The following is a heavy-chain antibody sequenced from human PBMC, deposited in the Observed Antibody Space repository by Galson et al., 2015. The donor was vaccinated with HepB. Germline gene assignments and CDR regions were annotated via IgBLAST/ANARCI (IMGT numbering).Heavy chain of an antibody. V-gene: IGHV1-8*01. CDR2: MNLNSGNT. Sequence: SVKVSCKASGYTFTSFDINWVRQATGQGLEWMGWMNLNSGNTGFARKFQGRVTMTGDTHISTAYMELTSLRSEDTAIYYCGKVAILGAIPHYFDYWGQGTLVSVSS. CDR3: GKVAILGAIPHYFDY. D-gene: IGHD1-26*01. CDR1: GYTFTSFD. J-gene: IGHJ4*02.